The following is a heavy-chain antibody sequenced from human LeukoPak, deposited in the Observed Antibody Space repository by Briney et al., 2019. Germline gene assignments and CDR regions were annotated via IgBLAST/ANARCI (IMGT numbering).Heavy chain of an antibody. CDR1: GFTVSSYA. J-gene: IGHJ4*02. CDR2: ISGGGGGI. Sequence: PGGSLRLSCAGSGFTVSSYAMSWVRQAPGKGLEWVSAISGGGGGIFYADPVKGRFTSSRENSKNTLYLQMNSLRAEDTAVYYCAKHRFESGGYHSTDWGQGTLVTASS. D-gene: IGHD3-22*01. V-gene: IGHV3-23*01. CDR3: AKHRFESGGYHSTD.